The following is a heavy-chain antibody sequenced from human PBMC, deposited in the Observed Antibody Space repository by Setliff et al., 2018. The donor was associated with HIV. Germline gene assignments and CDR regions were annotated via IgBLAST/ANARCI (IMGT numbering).Heavy chain of an antibody. J-gene: IGHJ1*01. CDR2: ISGYNGNT. Sequence: ASVKVSCKASGYTFTSYGISWVRQAPGQGLEWMGWISGYNGNTNFAQKLQGRVTMTTDTSTSTAYMELRSLRSDDTAVYYCARDHGMWDYGGNVLLREYFLHWGQGTLVTVSS. V-gene: IGHV1-18*01. CDR3: ARDHGMWDYGGNVLLREYFLH. CDR1: GYTFTSYG. D-gene: IGHD4-17*01.